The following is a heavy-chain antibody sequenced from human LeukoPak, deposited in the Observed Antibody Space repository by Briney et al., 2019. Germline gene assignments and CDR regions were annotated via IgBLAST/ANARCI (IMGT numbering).Heavy chain of an antibody. J-gene: IGHJ4*02. D-gene: IGHD4-17*01. CDR3: ASLMTTVTTIDY. Sequence: PGGSLRLSCAASGFTFSDYYMSWIRQAPGKGLEWVSYISSSGSTIYYADSVKGRFTISRDNAKNSLYLQMNSLRAEDTAVYYCASLMTTVTTIDYWGQGTLVTVSS. CDR2: ISSSGSTI. V-gene: IGHV3-11*01. CDR1: GFTFSDYY.